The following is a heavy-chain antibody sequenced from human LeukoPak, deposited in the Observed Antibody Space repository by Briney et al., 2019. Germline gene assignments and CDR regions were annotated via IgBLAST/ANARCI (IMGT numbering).Heavy chain of an antibody. CDR3: ARGRGGYVIDY. V-gene: IGHV4-34*01. D-gene: IGHD5-12*01. CDR1: GGSFSGYY. J-gene: IGHJ4*02. CDR2: INHSGST. Sequence: SETLSLTCAVYGGSFSGYYWSWIRQPPGKGLEWIGEINHSGSTNYNPSLKSRVTISVDTSKNQFSLKLSSVTAADTAVYHCARGRGGYVIDYWGQGTLVTVSS.